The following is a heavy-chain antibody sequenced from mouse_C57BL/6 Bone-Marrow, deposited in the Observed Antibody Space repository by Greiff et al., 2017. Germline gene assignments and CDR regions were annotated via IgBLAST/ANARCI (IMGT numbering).Heavy chain of an antibody. CDR1: GYTFTTYP. J-gene: IGHJ2*01. Sequence: VKLMESGAELVKPGASVKMSCKASGYTFTTYPIEWMKQNHGKSLEWIGNFHPYNDDTKYNEKFKGKATLTVEKSSSTVYLALSRLTSDDSAVYYCARRHSNLYFDYGGQGTTLTVSS. CDR2: FHPYNDDT. D-gene: IGHD2-5*01. CDR3: ARRHSNLYFDY. V-gene: IGHV1-47*01.